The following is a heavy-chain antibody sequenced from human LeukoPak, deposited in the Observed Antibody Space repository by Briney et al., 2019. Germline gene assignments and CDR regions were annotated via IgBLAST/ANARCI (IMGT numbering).Heavy chain of an antibody. CDR3: ARGVSFFDY. J-gene: IGHJ4*02. V-gene: IGHV3-53*01. CDR2: IYRGGRT. Sequence: WGSLTLSCASSGFTFSSYTMNWVRQAPSKRMECVFGIYRGGRTTYAEYVKGRSTISRDNSKHTLFIKMNSVRAEDSAIYYCARGVSFFDYWGQGTLVTVSS. CDR1: GFTFSSYT. D-gene: IGHD3-10*01.